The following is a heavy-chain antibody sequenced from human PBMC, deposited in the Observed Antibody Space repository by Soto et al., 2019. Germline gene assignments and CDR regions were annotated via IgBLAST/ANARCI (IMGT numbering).Heavy chain of an antibody. CDR2: IFYSGST. CDR1: GGSISNYY. D-gene: IGHD6-19*01. Sequence: SETLALTCTVSGGSISNYYWSWTRQPPGRGLEWIGHIFYSGSTNYNPALKSRVTISIDTSKNQFSLELRSVTAADTAVYYCARGMSGFIAVSRYWGQGTLVTVSS. V-gene: IGHV4-59*12. CDR3: ARGMSGFIAVSRY. J-gene: IGHJ4*02.